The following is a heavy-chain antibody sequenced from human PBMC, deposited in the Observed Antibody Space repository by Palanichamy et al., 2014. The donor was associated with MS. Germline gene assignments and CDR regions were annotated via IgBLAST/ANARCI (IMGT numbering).Heavy chain of an antibody. J-gene: IGHJ3*02. D-gene: IGHD3-3*01. V-gene: IGHV4-38-2*01. Sequence: QVQLQESGPGLVKPSETLSLTCAVSGYSISSGYYWGWIRQPPGKGLEWIGSIYHSGSTYYNPSLKSRVTISVDTSKNQFSLKLSSVTAADTAVYYCCVTLRQIRFLEWRRVRGFAFDIWGQGTMVTVSS. CDR1: GYSISSGYY. CDR3: CVTLRQIRFLEWRRVRGFAFDI. CDR2: IYHSGST.